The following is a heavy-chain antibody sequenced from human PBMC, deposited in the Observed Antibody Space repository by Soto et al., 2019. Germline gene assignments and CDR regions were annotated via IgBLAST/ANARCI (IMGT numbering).Heavy chain of an antibody. CDR2: ISGSGGST. V-gene: IGHV3-23*01. J-gene: IGHJ4*02. D-gene: IGHD3-22*01. Sequence: EVQLLESGGGLVQPGGSLRLSCAASGFTFSSYAMTWVRQAPEKGLEWVSGISGSGGSTHYADTVKGRFTISRDNSKNTLYLQMNSLRAEDTAIYYCATLPKVYYYDDSYFDYWGQGTLVTVSS. CDR3: ATLPKVYYYDDSYFDY. CDR1: GFTFSSYA.